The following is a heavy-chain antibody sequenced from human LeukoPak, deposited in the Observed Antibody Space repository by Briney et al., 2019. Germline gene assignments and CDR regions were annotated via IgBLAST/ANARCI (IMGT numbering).Heavy chain of an antibody. CDR2: INPSGGST. D-gene: IGHD1-26*01. V-gene: IGHV1-46*01. J-gene: IGHJ3*02. Sequence: ASVKVSCRASGYTFTSYYMHWVRQAPGQGLEWMGIINPSGGSTSYAQKFQGRVTMTRDTSTSTVYMELSSLRSEDTAVYYCARGDVEATPTYAFDIWGQGTMVTVSS. CDR3: ARGDVEATPTYAFDI. CDR1: GYTFTSYY.